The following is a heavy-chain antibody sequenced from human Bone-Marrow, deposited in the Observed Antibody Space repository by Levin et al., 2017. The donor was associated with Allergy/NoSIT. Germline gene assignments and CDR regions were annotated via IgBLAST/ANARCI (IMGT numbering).Heavy chain of an antibody. D-gene: IGHD5-18*01. Sequence: GGSLRLSCAASGFNFNGYAMTWVRQAPGKGPEWVATISGYGSRITYADSVRGRFTISRDNSKNTVSLQLNSLRAEDTAVYSCAKDMGQATAMPYFFDYWGPGTLVSVSS. CDR1: GFNFNGYA. CDR2: ISGYGSRI. J-gene: IGHJ4*02. CDR3: AKDMGQATAMPYFFDY. V-gene: IGHV3-23*01.